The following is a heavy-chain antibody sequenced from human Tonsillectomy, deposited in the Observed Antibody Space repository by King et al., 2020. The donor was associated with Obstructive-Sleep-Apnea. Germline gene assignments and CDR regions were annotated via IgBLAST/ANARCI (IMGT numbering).Heavy chain of an antibody. J-gene: IGHJ3*02. V-gene: IGHV4-59*01. CDR3: ARGGSGWSVGDAFDI. CDR1: GGSISSYY. Sequence: QLQESGPGLVKPSENLSLTCNVFGGSISSYYWSWVRQPPGKGLEWVGYVHATGNTDYNPSVKSRVIISVDTSRNQFSLRLYSLTAADTAVYYCARGGSGWSVGDAFDIWGQGTMVTVSS. CDR2: VHATGNT. D-gene: IGHD6-19*01.